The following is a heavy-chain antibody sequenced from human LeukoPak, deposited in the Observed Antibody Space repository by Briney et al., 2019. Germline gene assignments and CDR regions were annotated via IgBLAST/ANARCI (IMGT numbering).Heavy chain of an antibody. J-gene: IGHJ4*02. CDR3: AKDRSYYDSSGYWRGLFDY. CDR1: GFTFSSYA. D-gene: IGHD3-22*01. Sequence: GGSLRLSCVASGFTFSSYAMSWVRQAPGKGLEWVSAISGSGGSTYYADSVKGRFTISRDNSKNTLYLQMNSLRAEDTAVYYCAKDRSYYDSSGYWRGLFDYWGQGTLVTVSS. V-gene: IGHV3-23*01. CDR2: ISGSGGST.